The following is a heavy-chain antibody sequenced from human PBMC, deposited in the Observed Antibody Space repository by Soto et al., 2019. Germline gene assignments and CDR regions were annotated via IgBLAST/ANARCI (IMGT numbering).Heavy chain of an antibody. CDR1: GGSMTNGDYY. CDR3: ARGELLWDY. V-gene: IGHV4-31*03. Sequence: QVQLQESGPGLVKPSQTLFLTCTVSGGSMTNGDYYWSWIRQHPGQGLEWIGYTYYSGRTYYNTSLKSRVTMSVDTSKNQFSLKLNSVTAADTAVYYCARGELLWDYWGQGILVTVSS. CDR2: TYYSGRT. J-gene: IGHJ4*02. D-gene: IGHD1-26*01.